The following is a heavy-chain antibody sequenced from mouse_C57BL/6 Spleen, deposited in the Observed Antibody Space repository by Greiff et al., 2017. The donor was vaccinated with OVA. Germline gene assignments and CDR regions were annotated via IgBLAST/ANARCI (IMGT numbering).Heavy chain of an antibody. V-gene: IGHV1-69*01. CDR3: ARRGNDYFDY. CDR2: IDPSDSYT. J-gene: IGHJ2*01. Sequence: QVQLQQPGAELVKPGASVKLSCKASGYTFTSYWMHWVKQRPGQGLEWIGEIDPSDSYTNYNQKFKGKSTLTVDKSSSTAYMQLSSLTSEDSAVYYCARRGNDYFDYWGQGTTLTVSS. D-gene: IGHD2-1*01. CDR1: GYTFTSYW.